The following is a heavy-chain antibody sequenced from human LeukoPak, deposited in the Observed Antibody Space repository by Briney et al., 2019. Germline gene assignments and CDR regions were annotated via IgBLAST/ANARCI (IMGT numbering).Heavy chain of an antibody. Sequence: SETLSLTCTVSGNSITSNSFYWGWIRQPPGKGLEWIGSVYYSGSTYSNPSLNNRVTISVDTSKNQFSLKLSSVTAADTAVYYCATDGSGGAAAGYYFDYWGQGTLVTVSS. D-gene: IGHD6-13*01. V-gene: IGHV4-39*07. CDR2: VYYSGST. J-gene: IGHJ4*02. CDR3: ATDGSGGAAAGYYFDY. CDR1: GNSITSNSFY.